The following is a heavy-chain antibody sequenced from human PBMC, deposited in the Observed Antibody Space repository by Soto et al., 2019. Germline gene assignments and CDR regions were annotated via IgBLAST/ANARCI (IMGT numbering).Heavy chain of an antibody. Sequence: GGSLRLSCAASGFTFSSYAMSWVRQAPGKGLEWVSAISGSGGSTYYADSVKGRFTISRDNSKNTLYLQMNSLRAEDTAVYYCAKDNYYGSGSYLPYYYGMDVWGQGTTVTVSS. D-gene: IGHD3-10*01. CDR3: AKDNYYGSGSYLPYYYGMDV. CDR2: ISGSGGST. CDR1: GFTFSSYA. J-gene: IGHJ6*02. V-gene: IGHV3-23*01.